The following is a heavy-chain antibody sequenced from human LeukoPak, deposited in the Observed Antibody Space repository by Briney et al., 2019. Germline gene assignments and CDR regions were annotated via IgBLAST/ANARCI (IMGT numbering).Heavy chain of an antibody. Sequence: SETLSITCTVSGGSISSSSHYWGWMRQPPGKGWEWMGSIYYSGSTYYNPSLKSRVTISVDTFKNQFSLKMSSVTAADTAVYYLAGGNDAFDIWGQGTMVTVSS. CDR3: AGGNDAFDI. V-gene: IGHV4-39*01. CDR1: GGSISSSSHY. J-gene: IGHJ3*02. D-gene: IGHD1-14*01. CDR2: IYYSGST.